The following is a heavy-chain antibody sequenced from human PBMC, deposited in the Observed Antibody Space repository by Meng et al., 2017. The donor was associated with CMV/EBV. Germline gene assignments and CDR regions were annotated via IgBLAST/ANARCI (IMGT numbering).Heavy chain of an antibody. Sequence: QVQLQQWGAGLLKPSETLSLTCAGYGGSFSGYYWSWIRQPPGKGLEWIGEINHSGSTNYNPSLKSRVTISVDTSKNQFSLKLSSVTAADTAVYYCARGGNWFDPWGQGTLVTVS. J-gene: IGHJ5*02. V-gene: IGHV4-34*01. CDR2: INHSGST. CDR1: GGSFSGYY. CDR3: ARGGNWFDP.